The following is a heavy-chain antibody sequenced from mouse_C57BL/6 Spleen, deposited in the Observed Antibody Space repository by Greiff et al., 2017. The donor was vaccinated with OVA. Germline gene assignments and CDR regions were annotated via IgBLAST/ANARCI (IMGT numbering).Heavy chain of an antibody. V-gene: IGHV5-15*01. D-gene: IGHD2-4*01. J-gene: IGHJ3*01. Sequence: EVQLQESGGGLVQPGGSLKLSCAASGFTFSDYGMAWVRQAPRKGPEWVAFISNLAYSIYYADTVTGRFTISIENAKNTLYLEISSLRSEDTAMYYCARQGDYDGAWFAYWGQGTLVTVSA. CDR3: ARQGDYDGAWFAY. CDR1: GFTFSDYG. CDR2: ISNLAYSI.